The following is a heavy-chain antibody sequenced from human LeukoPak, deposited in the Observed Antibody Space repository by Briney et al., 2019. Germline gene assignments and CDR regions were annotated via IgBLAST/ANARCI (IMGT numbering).Heavy chain of an antibody. J-gene: IGHJ4*02. CDR2: IYYSGST. V-gene: IGHV4-39*07. CDR1: GGSIGSSSYY. Sequence: SETLSLTCTVSGGSIGSSSYYWGWIRQPPGKGLEWIGNIYYSGSTYFNPSLKSRVTISVDKSKNQFSLKLSSVTAADTAVYYCARTHDYSDYWGQGTLVTVSS. CDR3: ARTHDYSDY.